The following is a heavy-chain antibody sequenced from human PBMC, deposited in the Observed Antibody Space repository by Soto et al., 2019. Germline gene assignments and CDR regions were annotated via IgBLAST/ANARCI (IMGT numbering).Heavy chain of an antibody. Sequence: SETLSLTCTVSGGSISSYYWSWIRQPPGKGLEWIGYIYYSGSTNYNPSLKSRVTISVDTSKNQFSLELTSLRSEDTAVYYCAAELYLGGACCHFDYWGQGALVTVSS. V-gene: IGHV4-59*12. CDR3: AAELYLGGACCHFDY. CDR2: IYYSGST. D-gene: IGHD2-21*02. CDR1: GGSISSYY. J-gene: IGHJ4*02.